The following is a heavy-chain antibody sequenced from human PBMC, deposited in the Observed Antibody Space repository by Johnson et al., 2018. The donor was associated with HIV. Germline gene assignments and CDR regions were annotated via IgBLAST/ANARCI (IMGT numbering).Heavy chain of an antibody. D-gene: IGHD6-19*01. J-gene: IGHJ3*02. V-gene: IGHV3-15*01. Sequence: EVQLVESGGGLVQPGGSVRLSCAVSGLTFTDAWMSWVRQAPGKGLEWVGRIKSPTDGGPPDYAAPVTGRLTISSDDSKNLLYLQMNSLKIEDTAVYYCTTARNRLWSTSGWTGFWAFDIWGQGTVVTVSS. CDR3: TTARNRLWSTSGWTGFWAFDI. CDR2: IKSPTDGGPP. CDR1: GLTFTDAW.